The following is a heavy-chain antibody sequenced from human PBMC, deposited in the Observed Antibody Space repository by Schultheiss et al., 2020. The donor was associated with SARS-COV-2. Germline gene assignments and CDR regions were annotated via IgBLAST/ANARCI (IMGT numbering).Heavy chain of an antibody. CDR3: TTDRVGGFDY. CDR2: ITRKIDGETT. Sequence: GGSLRLSCAASGFTFNNAWMSWVRQAPGRGLEWVGRITRKIDGETTDYAAPVKGRFIMSRDDSKTTLYLQMNSLKTEDTAMYYCTTDRVGGFDYWGQGILVTVSS. CDR1: GFTFNNAW. J-gene: IGHJ4*02. D-gene: IGHD1-26*01. V-gene: IGHV3-15*01.